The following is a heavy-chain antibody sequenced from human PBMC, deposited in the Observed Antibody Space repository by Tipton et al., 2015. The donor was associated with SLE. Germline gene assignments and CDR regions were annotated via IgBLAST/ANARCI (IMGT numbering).Heavy chain of an antibody. Sequence: GSLRLSCAASGFSFSNYAMSWVRQAPGKGLEWVSIIYSGGNTYYVESVEGRFTISRDNSDNTLYLQMNSLRAEDTAVYYCAKDIVATTPIYGMDVWGQGTTVTVSS. V-gene: IGHV3-23*03. J-gene: IGHJ6*02. CDR3: AKDIVATTPIYGMDV. D-gene: IGHD5-12*01. CDR1: GFSFSNYA. CDR2: IYSGGNT.